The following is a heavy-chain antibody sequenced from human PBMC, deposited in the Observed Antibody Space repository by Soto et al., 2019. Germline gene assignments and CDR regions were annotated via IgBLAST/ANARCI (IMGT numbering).Heavy chain of an antibody. J-gene: IGHJ6*02. V-gene: IGHV1-2*04. CDR3: ARGYDSSGYAPRDYYGMDV. CDR2: INPNSGGT. CDR1: GCTVTGYY. Sequence: ASVKVSCRASGCTVTGYYMHWVRQAPGQGLEWMGWINPNSGGTNYAQKFQGWVTMTRDTSISTAYMELSRLRSDDTAVYYCARGYDSSGYAPRDYYGMDVWGQGTTVTVSS. D-gene: IGHD3-22*01.